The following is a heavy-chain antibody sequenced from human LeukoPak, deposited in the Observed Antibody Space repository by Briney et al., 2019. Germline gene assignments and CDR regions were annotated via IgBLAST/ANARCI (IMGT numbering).Heavy chain of an antibody. D-gene: IGHD3-3*01. CDR3: ARGGYDFWSGYYTGRFWFDP. Sequence: PSETLSLTCAVYGGSFSGYYWSWIRQPPGKGPEWIGEINHSGSTNYNPSLKSRVTISVDTSKNQFSLRLSSVTAADTAVYYCARGGYDFWSGYYTGRFWFDPWGQGTLVTVSS. V-gene: IGHV4-34*01. J-gene: IGHJ5*02. CDR2: INHSGST. CDR1: GGSFSGYY.